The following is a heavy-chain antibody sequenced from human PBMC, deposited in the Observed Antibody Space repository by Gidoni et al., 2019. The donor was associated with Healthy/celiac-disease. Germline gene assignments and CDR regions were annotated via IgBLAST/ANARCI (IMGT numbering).Heavy chain of an antibody. D-gene: IGHD3-3*01. V-gene: IGHV3-49*02. CDR2: IRSKAYGGTT. J-gene: IGHJ4*02. CDR3: TRDGIRYYDFWSGSGPYYFDY. Sequence: GQEWVGFIRSKAYGGTTEYAASVKGRFTISRDDSKSIAYLQMNSLKTEDTAVYYCTRDGIRYYDFWSGSGPYYFDYWGQGTLVTVSS.